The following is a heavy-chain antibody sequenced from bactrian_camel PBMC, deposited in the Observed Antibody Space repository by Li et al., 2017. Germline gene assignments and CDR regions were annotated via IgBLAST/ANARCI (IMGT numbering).Heavy chain of an antibody. CDR1: GYYSSYC. J-gene: IGHJ4*01. CDR2: IDDDGST. V-gene: IGHV3S55*01. Sequence: HVQLVESGGGSVQAGGSLRLACTHSGYYSSYCLGWFRQAPGKEREGVAAIDDDGSTTYADSVKGRFTISTDNGKNKLYLEMATLEPEDTAMYYCAAARSYCHSRRLLPATNFEYWGQGTQVTVS. CDR3: AAARSYCHSRRLLPATNFEY. D-gene: IGHD3*01.